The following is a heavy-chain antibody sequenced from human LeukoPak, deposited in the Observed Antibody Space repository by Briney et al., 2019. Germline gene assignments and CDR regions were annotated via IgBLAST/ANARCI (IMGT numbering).Heavy chain of an antibody. V-gene: IGHV3-30*04. J-gene: IGHJ4*02. CDR1: GFTFSSYA. CDR3: ARDFGAVAGSGDDY. D-gene: IGHD6-19*01. Sequence: PGRSLRLSCAASGFTFSSYAMHWVRQAPGKGLEWVAVISYDGSNKYYADSVKGRFTISRDNSKNTLYLQMNSLRAEDTAVYYCARDFGAVAGSGDDYWGQGTLVTVSS. CDR2: ISYDGSNK.